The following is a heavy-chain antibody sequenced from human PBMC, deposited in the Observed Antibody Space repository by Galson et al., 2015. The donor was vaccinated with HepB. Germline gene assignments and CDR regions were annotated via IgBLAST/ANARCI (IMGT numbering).Heavy chain of an antibody. CDR1: GYTFDDYA. Sequence: SLRLSCAASGYTFDDYAMHWVRQAPGKGLEWVSGISWNSGSIGYADSVKGRFTISRDNSKNTLYLQMNSLRAEDTAVYYCARAGGGQWLGPFDYWGQGTLVTVSS. CDR3: ARAGGGQWLGPFDY. V-gene: IGHV3-9*01. CDR2: ISWNSGSI. D-gene: IGHD6-19*01. J-gene: IGHJ4*02.